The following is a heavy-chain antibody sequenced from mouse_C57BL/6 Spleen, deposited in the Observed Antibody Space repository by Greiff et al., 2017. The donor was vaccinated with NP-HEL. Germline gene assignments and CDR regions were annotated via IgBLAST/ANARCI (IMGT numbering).Heavy chain of an antibody. CDR3: ARDLYGSGFAY. CDR1: GYAFSSSW. J-gene: IGHJ3*01. CDR2: IYPGDGDT. V-gene: IGHV1-82*01. Sequence: QVQLKESGPELVKPGASVKISCKASGYAFSSSWMNWVKQRPGKGLEWIGRIYPGDGDTNYNGKVKGKATLTADKSSSTAYMQLSSLTSEDSAVYFCARDLYGSGFAYWGQGTLVTVSA. D-gene: IGHD1-1*01.